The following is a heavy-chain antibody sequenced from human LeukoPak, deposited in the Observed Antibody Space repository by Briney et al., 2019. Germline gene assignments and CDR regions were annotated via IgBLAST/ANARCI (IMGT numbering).Heavy chain of an antibody. J-gene: IGHJ3*02. CDR2: ISWNSGSI. D-gene: IGHD1-26*01. V-gene: IGHV3-9*01. Sequence: GGSLRLSCAASGFTFDDYAMHWVRRAPGKGLEWVSGISWNSGSIGYADSVKGRFTISRDNAKNSLYLQMNSLRAEDTALYYCAKDIRSSGSYLGHAFDIWGQGTMVTVSS. CDR3: AKDIRSSGSYLGHAFDI. CDR1: GFTFDDYA.